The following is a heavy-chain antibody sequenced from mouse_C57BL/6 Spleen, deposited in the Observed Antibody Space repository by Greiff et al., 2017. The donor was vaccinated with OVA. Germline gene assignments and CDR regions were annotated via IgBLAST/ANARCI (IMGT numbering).Heavy chain of an antibody. CDR3: ARSGVNYYSSSLDY. CDR2: IYPSDSET. V-gene: IGHV1-61*01. CDR1: GYTFTSYW. Sequence: VQLQQSGAELVRPGSSVKLSCKASGYTFTSYWMDWVKQRPGQGLEWIGNIYPSDSETHYNQKFKDKATLTVDKSSSTAYMQRSSLTSEDSAVDYCARSGVNYYSSSLDYWGQGTTLTVSS. J-gene: IGHJ2*01. D-gene: IGHD1-1*01.